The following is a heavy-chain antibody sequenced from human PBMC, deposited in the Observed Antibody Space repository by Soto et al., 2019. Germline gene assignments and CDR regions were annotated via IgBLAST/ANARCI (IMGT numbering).Heavy chain of an antibody. CDR3: ARYQNTVLFDY. V-gene: IGHV4-34*01. Sequence: WTWIRQPPGTGLERMGEINHSGSTNYNPSLKSRVTISVYPSKNQFSLKLTSVIAADTAVYYCARYQNTVLFDYWGEGTVVTVSS. CDR2: INHSGST. D-gene: IGHD2-2*01. J-gene: IGHJ4*02.